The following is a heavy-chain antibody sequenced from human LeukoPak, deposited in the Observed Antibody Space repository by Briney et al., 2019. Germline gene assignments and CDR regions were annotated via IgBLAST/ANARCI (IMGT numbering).Heavy chain of an antibody. Sequence: GESLKISCKVSGYTSTNYCIVWVRQMPGKGLEWMGIIYPGDSDTTYCPSFKGHVTFSAEKSITTGNLQWSSLKASDTAMYYCARRNYYDSRGYYCDYWGQGTLVTVSS. D-gene: IGHD3-22*01. CDR2: IYPGDSDT. CDR1: GYTSTNYC. J-gene: IGHJ4*02. V-gene: IGHV5-51*01. CDR3: ARRNYYDSRGYYCDY.